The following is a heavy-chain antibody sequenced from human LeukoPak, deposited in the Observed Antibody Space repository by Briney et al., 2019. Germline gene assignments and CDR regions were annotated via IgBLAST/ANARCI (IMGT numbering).Heavy chain of an antibody. CDR3: ARGGYDFWSGYRRNWFDP. Sequence: SETLSLTCTVSGGSISSSSYYWGWIRQPPGKGLEWIGSIYYSGSTNYNPSLKSRVTISVDTSKNQFSLKLSSVTAADTAVYYCARGGYDFWSGYRRNWFDPWGQGALVTVSS. CDR2: IYYSGST. D-gene: IGHD3-3*01. CDR1: GGSISSSSYY. V-gene: IGHV4-39*07. J-gene: IGHJ5*02.